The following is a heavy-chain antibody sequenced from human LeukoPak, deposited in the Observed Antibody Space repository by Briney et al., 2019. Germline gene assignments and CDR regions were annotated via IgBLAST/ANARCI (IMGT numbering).Heavy chain of an antibody. D-gene: IGHD6-6*01. CDR2: INHSGST. V-gene: IGHV4-34*01. J-gene: IGHJ5*02. CDR3: ARGLVAARGQNWFDP. Sequence: SETLSLTCAVYGGSFSGYYWSWIRQPPGKGLEWIREINHSGSTNFNPSLKSRVTISVDTSKNQFSLKLSSVTAADTAVYYCARGLVAARGQNWFDPWGQGTLVTVSS. CDR1: GGSFSGYY.